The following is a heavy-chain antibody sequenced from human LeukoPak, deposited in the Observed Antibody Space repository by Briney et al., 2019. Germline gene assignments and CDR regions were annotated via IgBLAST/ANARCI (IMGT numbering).Heavy chain of an antibody. CDR3: ARVGFLARPYGGTTYYFDY. D-gene: IGHD4-23*01. CDR2: IYYSGST. V-gene: IGHV4-39*06. J-gene: IGHJ4*02. Sequence: SETLSLTCTVSGGSISSSSYYWGWIRQPPGKGLEWIGSIYYSGSTYYNPSLKSRVTISVDTSKNQFTLKLSSVTAADTAVYYCARVGFLARPYGGTTYYFDYWGQGTLVTVSS. CDR1: GGSISSSSYY.